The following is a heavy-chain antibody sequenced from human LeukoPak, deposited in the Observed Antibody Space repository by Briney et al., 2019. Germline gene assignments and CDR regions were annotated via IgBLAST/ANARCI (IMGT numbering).Heavy chain of an antibody. V-gene: IGHV1-69*13. D-gene: IGHD4-23*01. CDR1: GGTFSSYA. J-gene: IGHJ4*02. Sequence: ASVKVSCKASGGTFSSYAISWVRQAPGQGLEWMGGIIPIFGTANYARKFQGRVTITADESTSTAYMELSSLRSEDTAVYYCARDRIEGYGGNSGFDYWGQGTLVTVSS. CDR3: ARDRIEGYGGNSGFDY. CDR2: IIPIFGTA.